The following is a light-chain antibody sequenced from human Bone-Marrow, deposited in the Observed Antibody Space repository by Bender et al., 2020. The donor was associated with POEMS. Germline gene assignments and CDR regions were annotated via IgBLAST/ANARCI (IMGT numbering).Light chain of an antibody. CDR2: GND. CDR1: SSNIGGNA. J-gene: IGLJ3*02. V-gene: IGLV1-44*01. CDR3: AAWVRILNGWA. Sequence: QSVLTQPPSASGTPGQRVTISCSGSSSNIGGNAVNWWQQLPGTAPKLLIYGNDQWPSGVPHRFSGSKSGTSASLSIGGLQSEDEADYFCAAWVRILNGWAFGGGTELTVL.